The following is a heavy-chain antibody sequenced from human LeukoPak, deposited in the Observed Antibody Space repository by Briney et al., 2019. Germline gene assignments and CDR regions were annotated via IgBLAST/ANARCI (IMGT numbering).Heavy chain of an antibody. Sequence: PGGSLRLSCAACGFTFSSYAMHWVRQAPGKGLQWVAVISYDGSNKYYADSVKGRFTISRDNSKNTLYLQMNSLRAEDTAVYYCAGTPSSGRANYYYYGMDVWGQGTTVTVSS. CDR3: AGTPSSGRANYYYYGMDV. CDR1: GFTFSSYA. V-gene: IGHV3-30-3*01. D-gene: IGHD3-10*01. J-gene: IGHJ6*02. CDR2: ISYDGSNK.